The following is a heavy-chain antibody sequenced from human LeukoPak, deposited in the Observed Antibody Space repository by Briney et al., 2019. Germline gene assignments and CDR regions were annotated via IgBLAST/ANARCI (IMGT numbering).Heavy chain of an antibody. CDR3: AVRGVTYAFDY. J-gene: IGHJ4*02. CDR1: GVTFSSHW. Sequence: GGSLRLSCAASGVTFSSHWMNWVRQAPGKGLEWVSGFSTSGGNTYYADSVKGRFTISRDNSKNTVYLQMNSLRADDTAVYYCAVRGVTYAFDYWGQGTLVTVSS. V-gene: IGHV3-23*01. CDR2: FSTSGGNT. D-gene: IGHD3-10*01.